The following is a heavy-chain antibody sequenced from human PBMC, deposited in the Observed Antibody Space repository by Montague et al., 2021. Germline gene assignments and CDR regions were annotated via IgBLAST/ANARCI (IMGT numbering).Heavy chain of an antibody. CDR2: IYYSGNS. V-gene: IGHV4-39*07. CDR3: ARVFSCWYVGWFDY. CDR1: GASITSSIYY. Sequence: SETLSLTCTVSGASITSSIYYWGWIRQSPGKGLEWIGSIYYSGNSFYQPSLKSRITMAVDTSKNQFSLKLSSVTAADTAIYYCARVFSCWYVGWFDYWGQGTLVTVSS. J-gene: IGHJ5*01. D-gene: IGHD6-13*01.